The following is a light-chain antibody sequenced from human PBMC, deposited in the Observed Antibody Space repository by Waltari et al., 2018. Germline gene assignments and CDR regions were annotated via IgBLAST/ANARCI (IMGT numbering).Light chain of an antibody. V-gene: IGKV2-28*01. Sequence: DIVMTQSPLSLPVTPGEPASISCRSSQNLLHTNGYNSVGWYLQKPGQSPQLLIYLGSNRASGAPDRFSGSGSGTDFTLKISRVEAEDVGVYYCMQALQTPYTFGQGTKLEIK. CDR3: MQALQTPYT. CDR1: QNLLHTNGYNS. CDR2: LGS. J-gene: IGKJ2*01.